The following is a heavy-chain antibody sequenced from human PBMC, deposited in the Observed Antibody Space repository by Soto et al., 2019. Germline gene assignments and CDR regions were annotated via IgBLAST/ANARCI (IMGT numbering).Heavy chain of an antibody. D-gene: IGHD3-3*02. CDR3: ARHLAGNRDY. Sequence: TSETLSLTCAVSGGSISSGGYSWSWVRQPPGKGLEWFGYIFHSWSTYYNPSLKSRVTILVDRSKNHFFLRLRFVTAEDTAVYYCARHLAGNRDYWGQGTLVTVSS. V-gene: IGHV4-30-2*01. CDR1: GGSISSGGYS. CDR2: IFHSWST. J-gene: IGHJ4*02.